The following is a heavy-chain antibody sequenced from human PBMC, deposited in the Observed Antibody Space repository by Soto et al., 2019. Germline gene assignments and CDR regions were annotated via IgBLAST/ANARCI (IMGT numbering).Heavy chain of an antibody. Sequence: SGTLSLTCTVSGDSLTRNYWSWIRQRPGKGLEWLAYIHNGRSTNYNPSLMSRVSISLDTSKSQFSLNLNSVTAADTAVYYCERHCRGDGHDDFCSYWGQGSLVPVSS. CDR2: IHNGRST. CDR1: GDSLTRNY. J-gene: IGHJ4*02. CDR3: ERHCRGDGHDDFCSY. D-gene: IGHD3-10*01. V-gene: IGHV4-59*01.